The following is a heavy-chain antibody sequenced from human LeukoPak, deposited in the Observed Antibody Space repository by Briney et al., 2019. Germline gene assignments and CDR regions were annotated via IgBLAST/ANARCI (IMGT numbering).Heavy chain of an antibody. Sequence: SQTLSLTCTVSGDSISRGNYYWTWIWQPAGKRLEWIGRIHTSGSTNYNPSLKSQVTISMDTSKNQFSLNLNSVTAADTAVYYCARDRAGDSIDIWGQGTMVTVSS. CDR2: IHTSGST. CDR3: ARDRAGDSIDI. J-gene: IGHJ3*02. CDR1: GDSISRGNYY. D-gene: IGHD3-22*01. V-gene: IGHV4-61*02.